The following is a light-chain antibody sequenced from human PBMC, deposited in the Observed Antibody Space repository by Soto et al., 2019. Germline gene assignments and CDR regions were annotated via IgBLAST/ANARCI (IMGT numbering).Light chain of an antibody. J-gene: IGKJ3*01. CDR2: DAS. CDR1: QSVISY. V-gene: IGKV3-11*01. CDR3: HQPSNWPKT. Sequence: EIVLTQAPATPSLSPGERATLSCRASQSVISYLAGYQQKPGQAPRLLLYDASNRATGIPARLSGRGSGTNFTLPLSSLLPQDFAVYYCHQPSNWPKTFGPGTTVDIK.